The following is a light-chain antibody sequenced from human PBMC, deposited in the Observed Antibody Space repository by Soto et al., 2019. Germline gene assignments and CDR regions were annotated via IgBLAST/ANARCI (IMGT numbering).Light chain of an antibody. CDR1: SGHSSYI. Sequence: QLVLTLSSSASASLGSSVKLTCTLSSGHSSYIIAWHQQQPGKAPRYLMKLEGSGSYNKGSGVPDRFSGSSSGADRYLTISNLQFEDEANYYCETWDSNTRVFGGGTQLTVL. CDR2: LEGSGSY. CDR3: ETWDSNTRV. J-gene: IGLJ2*01. V-gene: IGLV4-60*02.